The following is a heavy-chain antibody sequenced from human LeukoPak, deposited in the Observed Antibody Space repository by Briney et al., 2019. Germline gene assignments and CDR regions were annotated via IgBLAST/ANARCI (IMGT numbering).Heavy chain of an antibody. CDR3: ARDLYDFWSGREPYYFDN. CDR2: ISAYNGNT. J-gene: IGHJ4*02. D-gene: IGHD3-3*01. Sequence: ASVKVSCKASGYTFTSYGISWVRQAPGQGLEWMGWISAYNGNTNYAQKLQGRVTMTTDTSTSTAYMELRSLRSDDTAVYYCARDLYDFWSGREPYYFDNWGQGTPVTVSS. CDR1: GYTFTSYG. V-gene: IGHV1-18*01.